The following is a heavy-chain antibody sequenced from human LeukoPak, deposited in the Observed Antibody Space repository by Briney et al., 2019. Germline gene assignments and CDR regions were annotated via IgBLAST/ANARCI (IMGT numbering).Heavy chain of an antibody. Sequence: GGSLRLSCTASGFTFGDYSMNWVRQAPGKGLEWVGFIRSKAYGGTTEYAASVKGRFTISRDDSKSIAYLQMNSLRSEDTAVYYCTRGRRATHDYWGQGTLVTVSS. CDR2: IRSKAYGGTT. D-gene: IGHD1-26*01. CDR3: TRGRRATHDY. V-gene: IGHV3-49*04. J-gene: IGHJ4*02. CDR1: GFTFGDYS.